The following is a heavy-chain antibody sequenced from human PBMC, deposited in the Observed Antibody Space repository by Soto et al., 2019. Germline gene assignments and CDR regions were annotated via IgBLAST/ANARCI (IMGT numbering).Heavy chain of an antibody. CDR1: GFTFSTYS. CDR2: ITSSSSAI. J-gene: IGHJ5*02. V-gene: IGHV3-48*02. Sequence: GGSLRLSCAASGFTFSTYSMNWVRQAPGKGLEWIAYITSSSSAIFYADSVKGRFTISRDNAKNSLYLQMNSLRDEDTSVYYCARDNGIAGSFDPWGQGTLVTVSS. D-gene: IGHD6-13*01. CDR3: ARDNGIAGSFDP.